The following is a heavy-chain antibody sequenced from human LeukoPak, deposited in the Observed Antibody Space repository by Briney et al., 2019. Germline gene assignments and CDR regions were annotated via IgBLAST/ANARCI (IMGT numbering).Heavy chain of an antibody. D-gene: IGHD6-19*01. CDR3: ATAHDSSGWSLISDY. J-gene: IGHJ4*02. Sequence: GGSLRLSCAASGFTFSSYAMSWVRQAPGKGLEWVSATSGSGGSTYYADSVKGRFTISRDNSKNTLYLQMNSLRAEDTALYYCATAHDSSGWSLISDYWGQGTLVTVSS. CDR1: GFTFSSYA. CDR2: TSGSGGST. V-gene: IGHV3-23*01.